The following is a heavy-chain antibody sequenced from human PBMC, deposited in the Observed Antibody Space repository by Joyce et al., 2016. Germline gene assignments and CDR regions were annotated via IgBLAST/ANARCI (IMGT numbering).Heavy chain of an antibody. CDR3: ARNPRRFDF. CDR1: GYSIGSGYQ. J-gene: IGHJ4*02. CDR2: SYHCGSS. Sequence: QVQLQESGPGLVKPSGNLSLTCTVSGYSIGSGYQWGWIRQPPGKGLEWIARSYHCGSSYYNPAFKSRVTLSVDTSKNHFSLTLSSVTATDTAVYFCARNPRRFDFWGQGTLVTVSA. V-gene: IGHV4-38-2*02.